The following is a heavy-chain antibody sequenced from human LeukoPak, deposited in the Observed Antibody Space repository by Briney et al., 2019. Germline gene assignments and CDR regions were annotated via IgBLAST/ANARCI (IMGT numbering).Heavy chain of an antibody. D-gene: IGHD3-10*01. CDR3: ARNLWFGEPIDY. Sequence: ASVKVSCKASGYTFTSYDINWVRQATGQGLEWMGWMNPNSGNTGYAQKFQGRVTMTRNTSISTAYMELSGLRSEDTAVYYCARNLWFGEPIDYWGQGTLVTVSS. J-gene: IGHJ4*02. CDR1: GYTFTSYD. V-gene: IGHV1-8*01. CDR2: MNPNSGNT.